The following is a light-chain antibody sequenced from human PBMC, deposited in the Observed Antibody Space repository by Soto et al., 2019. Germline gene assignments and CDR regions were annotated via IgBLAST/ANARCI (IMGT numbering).Light chain of an antibody. V-gene: IGLV1-40*01. Sequence: QSVLTQPPSVSGAPGQRVTISCTGSSSNIGAGYDVHWYQHLPGTAPKLLIYGNTNRPSGVPDRFSGSKSGTSASLAITGLHAEDEADYYCQSYDSSLSGFFVFGTGTKVTVL. CDR2: GNT. J-gene: IGLJ1*01. CDR3: QSYDSSLSGFFV. CDR1: SSNIGAGYD.